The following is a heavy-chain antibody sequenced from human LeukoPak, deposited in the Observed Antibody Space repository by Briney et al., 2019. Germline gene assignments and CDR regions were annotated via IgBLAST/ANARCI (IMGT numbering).Heavy chain of an antibody. J-gene: IGHJ4*02. V-gene: IGHV3-74*01. CDR1: GFTFSSYW. CDR2: INTNGSPT. D-gene: IGHD3-10*01. Sequence: PGGSLRLSCAASGFTFSSYWMHWVRQAPGKGLVWVARINTNGSPTQYADSVKGRFTISRDNAKTTLCLQMNSLRDEDTAVYYCAGDLISGSGSLGYWGQGTLVTVSS. CDR3: AGDLISGSGSLGY.